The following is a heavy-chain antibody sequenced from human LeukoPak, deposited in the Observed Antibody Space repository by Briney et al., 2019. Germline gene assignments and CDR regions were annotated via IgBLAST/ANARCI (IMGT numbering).Heavy chain of an antibody. CDR2: ISAYNGNT. V-gene: IGHV1-18*01. CDR3: ATSNYEFWNGHIDY. Sequence: ASVKVSCKASGYTFTSYGISWVRQAPRQGLEWMGWISAYNGNTNYAQKLQGRVTMTTDTSTSTAYMELRSLRSDDTAVYYCATSNYEFWNGHIDYWGQGTLVTVSS. D-gene: IGHD3-3*01. CDR1: GYTFTSYG. J-gene: IGHJ4*02.